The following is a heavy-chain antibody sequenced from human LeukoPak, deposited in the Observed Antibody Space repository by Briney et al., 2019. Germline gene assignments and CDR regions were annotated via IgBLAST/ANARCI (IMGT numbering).Heavy chain of an antibody. CDR1: GFTFSSYG. CDR3: AKLAKHTGPFDY. V-gene: IGHV3-23*01. Sequence: GGSLRLSCEASGFTFSSYGMSWVRQAPGKGLEWVSSISGSGGNTYYADSVKGRFTISRDNSKNTLYLQMNSLRAEDTALYYCAKLAKHTGPFDYWGQGTLVTVSS. D-gene: IGHD2-8*02. J-gene: IGHJ4*02. CDR2: ISGSGGNT.